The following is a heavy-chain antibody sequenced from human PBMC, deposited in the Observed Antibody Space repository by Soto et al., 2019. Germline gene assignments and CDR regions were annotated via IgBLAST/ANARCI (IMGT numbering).Heavy chain of an antibody. CDR3: ARGGHVVVVTAAFDY. V-gene: IGHV1-46*01. Sequence: QVQLMQSGAEVKKPGASVKVSCKASGNTFTNYYIHWVRQAPGQGLEWMGTINPSGGHTTYAQKFLGRVTMTRDTSTCTLYMELPSLRSEDTSVYYCARGGHVVVVTAAFDYWGQGTLVTVSS. D-gene: IGHD2-21*02. CDR2: INPSGGHT. J-gene: IGHJ4*02. CDR1: GNTFTNYY.